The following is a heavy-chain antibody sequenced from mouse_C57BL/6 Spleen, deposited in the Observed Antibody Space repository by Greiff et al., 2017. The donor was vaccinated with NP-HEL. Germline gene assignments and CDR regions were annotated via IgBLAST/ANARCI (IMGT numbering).Heavy chain of an antibody. V-gene: IGHV1-82*01. D-gene: IGHD4-1*01. Sequence: VQLQQSGPELVKPGASVKISCKASGYAFSSSWMNWVKQRPGKGLEWIGRIYPGDGDTNYNGKFKGKATLTADTSSSTAYMQLSSLTSEDSAVYFCARWKNWDEDFDVWGTGTTVTVSS. CDR1: GYAFSSSW. CDR2: IYPGDGDT. J-gene: IGHJ1*03. CDR3: ARWKNWDEDFDV.